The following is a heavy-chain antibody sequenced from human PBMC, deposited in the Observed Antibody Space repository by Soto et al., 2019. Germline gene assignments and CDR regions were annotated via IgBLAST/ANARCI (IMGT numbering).Heavy chain of an antibody. CDR1: GYSFHIYG. CDR3: SRDVYSGSGDAFDI. J-gene: IGHJ3*02. D-gene: IGHD6-6*01. CDR2: ISAYSGNT. V-gene: IGHV1-18*01. Sequence: QVQLVQSAAEVKKPGASVKVSCKTSGYSFHIYGITWVRQAPGQGLEWMGWISAYSGNTNYAQNLPGRVTMTTDTSTGTAYLELRSLRSDDTAVYYCSRDVYSGSGDAFDIWGQGTMVTVSS.